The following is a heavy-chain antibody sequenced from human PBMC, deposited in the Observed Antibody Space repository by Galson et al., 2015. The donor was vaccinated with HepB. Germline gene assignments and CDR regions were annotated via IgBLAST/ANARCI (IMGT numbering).Heavy chain of an antibody. D-gene: IGHD3-3*01. CDR3: AREEDDFWSGHYYFDY. CDR1: GYTFSAHG. V-gene: IGHV1-18*01. J-gene: IGHJ4*02. Sequence: SVKVSCKAPGYTFSAHGISWVRQAPGQGLEWMGWISAHNGNTKYAQKLQGRVTMTTDTSTSTAYMELRSLRSDDTAVYYCAREEDDFWSGHYYFDYWGQGTLVTVSS. CDR2: ISAHNGNT.